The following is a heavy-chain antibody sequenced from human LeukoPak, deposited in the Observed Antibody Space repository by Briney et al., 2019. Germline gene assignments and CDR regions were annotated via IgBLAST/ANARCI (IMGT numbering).Heavy chain of an antibody. J-gene: IGHJ4*02. V-gene: IGHV4-34*01. CDR2: INHSGST. D-gene: IGHD1-20*01. CDR3: ARGTLNWYAVN. Sequence: SETLSLTCAVYGGSISGYYWSWIRQPPGKGLELIGEINHSGSTNYNPSLKSRVTISVDTSKNQFSLKLTAVTAADTAVYFCARGTLNWYAVNWGQGSLVTVSS. CDR1: GGSISGYY.